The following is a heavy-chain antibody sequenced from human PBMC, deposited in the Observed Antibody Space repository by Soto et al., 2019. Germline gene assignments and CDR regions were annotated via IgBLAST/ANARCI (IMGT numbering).Heavy chain of an antibody. CDR3: ARGYVVVVSGEAYYYGMDV. D-gene: IGHD2-15*01. Sequence: QVQLVQSGAEVKKPGSSVKVSCKASGGTFSSYAISWVRQAPGQGLEWMGGIIPIFGTANYAQKFQGRVTITADESTSTAYMDLSSLRSEDTAVYYCARGYVVVVSGEAYYYGMDVWGQGTTVTVSS. V-gene: IGHV1-69*01. CDR1: GGTFSSYA. CDR2: IIPIFGTA. J-gene: IGHJ6*02.